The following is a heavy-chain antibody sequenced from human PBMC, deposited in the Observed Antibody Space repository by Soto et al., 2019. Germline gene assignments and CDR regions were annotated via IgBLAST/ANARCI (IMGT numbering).Heavy chain of an antibody. CDR2: ISSNGGST. V-gene: IGHV3-64D*08. J-gene: IGHJ6*02. CDR3: VKASPASSWYDYYYYGMDV. D-gene: IGHD6-13*01. CDR1: GFTFSSYA. Sequence: PGGSLRLSCSASGFTFSSYAMHWVRQAPGKGLDYVSAISSNGGSTYYADSVKARFTISRDNSQNTLYLQMSSLRAEDTAVYYRVKASPASSWYDYYYYGMDVWGQGTTVTVSS.